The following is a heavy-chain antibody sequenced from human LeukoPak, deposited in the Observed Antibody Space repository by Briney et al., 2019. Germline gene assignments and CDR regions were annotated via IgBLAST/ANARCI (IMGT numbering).Heavy chain of an antibody. Sequence: ASVKVSCKASEYAFSSYHMHWVRQAPGQGLEWMGWISANNGNTNYAQHLQGRVTMTTDSSTSTAYMELRSLRSDDTAVYYCARDEDTDILTGNEHFDYWGQGTLVTVSS. CDR3: ARDEDTDILTGNEHFDY. CDR1: EYAFSSYH. CDR2: ISANNGNT. V-gene: IGHV1-18*04. D-gene: IGHD3-9*01. J-gene: IGHJ4*02.